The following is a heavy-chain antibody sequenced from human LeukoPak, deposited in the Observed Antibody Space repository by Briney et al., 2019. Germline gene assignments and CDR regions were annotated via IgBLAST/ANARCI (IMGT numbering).Heavy chain of an antibody. J-gene: IGHJ1*01. CDR3: ARAASLVF. CDR2: IYYSGTT. V-gene: IGHV4-59*01. Sequence: SETLSLTCTVSGGSIGNFYWNWIRQSPGKGLEWIGYIYYSGTTNYNPYLKRRVTISLGMSSNQFSLRLDSVTAADTAVYYCARAASLVFWGQGILVTVSS. D-gene: IGHD2-2*01. CDR1: GGSIGNFY.